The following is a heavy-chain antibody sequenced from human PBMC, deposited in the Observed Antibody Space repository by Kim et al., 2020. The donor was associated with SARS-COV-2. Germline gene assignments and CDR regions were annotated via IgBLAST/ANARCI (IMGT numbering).Heavy chain of an antibody. V-gene: IGHV3-72*01. CDR2: SRNKANSYTT. Sequence: GGSLRLSCAGSGFTFSVPYIDWVRQTPGKGLEWIGRSRNKANSYTTEYAASVKGRFTISRDDSKNTVYLQMNSLKTEDTAFYYCGRDKGGNELDYWGQGT. CDR3: GRDKGGNELDY. J-gene: IGHJ4*02. D-gene: IGHD1-1*01. CDR1: GFTFSVPY.